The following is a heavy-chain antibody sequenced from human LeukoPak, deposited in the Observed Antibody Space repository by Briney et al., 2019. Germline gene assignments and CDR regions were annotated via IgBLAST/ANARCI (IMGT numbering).Heavy chain of an antibody. CDR3: ARGWPGGYLDY. J-gene: IGHJ4*02. V-gene: IGHV4-34*01. D-gene: IGHD2-15*01. CDR2: INHSGST. Sequence: SETLSLTCAVYGGSFSGYYWSWIRQPPGKGLEWIGEINHSGSTNYNPSLKSRVTISADTSKNQFSLKLSSVTAADTAVYYCARGWPGGYLDYWGQGTLVTVSS. CDR1: GGSFSGYY.